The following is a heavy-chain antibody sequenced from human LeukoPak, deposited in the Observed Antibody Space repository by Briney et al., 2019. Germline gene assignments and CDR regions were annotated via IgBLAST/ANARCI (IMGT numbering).Heavy chain of an antibody. D-gene: IGHD5-24*01. CDR1: GGSFSGYY. J-gene: IGHJ4*02. CDR3: ARHQDRDGNNALTCDY. CDR2: ISHSGST. V-gene: IGHV4-34*01. Sequence: SETLSLTCAVYGGSFSGYYWSWIRRPPGKGLEWMGDISHSGSTNYNPSLKSRVTISVDTSKSKFSLKLRSVTEADTAVYYCARHQDRDGNNALTCDYWGQGTVVTVSS.